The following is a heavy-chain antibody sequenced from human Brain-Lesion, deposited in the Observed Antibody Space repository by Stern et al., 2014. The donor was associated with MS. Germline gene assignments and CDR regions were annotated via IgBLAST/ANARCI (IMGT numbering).Heavy chain of an antibody. D-gene: IGHD3-22*01. CDR1: GYTFTGYY. CDR3: ATYYYDSTGYKDF. V-gene: IGHV1-2*04. Sequence: VQLVESGAEVKKPGASVKVSCKASGYTFTGYYMHWVRQAPGQGLEWMGWINPKSGGTNYAQKFQGWVTMTRDTSINTAYMELSRLRSDDTAVYYCATYYYDSTGYKDFWGQGTLVTVFS. J-gene: IGHJ4*02. CDR2: INPKSGGT.